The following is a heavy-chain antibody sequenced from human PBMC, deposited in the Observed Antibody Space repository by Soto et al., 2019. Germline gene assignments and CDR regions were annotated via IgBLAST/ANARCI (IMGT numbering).Heavy chain of an antibody. D-gene: IGHD2-2*01. CDR1: GFTFSYYG. J-gene: IGHJ4*02. CDR2: ISYDGSNR. V-gene: IGHV3-30*18. Sequence: LRLSCAASGFTFSYYGLHWVRHAPGKGLEWVAGISYDGSNRYYGDSVKGRFSISRDNPNNTLYLQMNSLRDEDTVVYYCAKGGRIPTSSVDYWGQGTLVTVSS. CDR3: AKGGRIPTSSVDY.